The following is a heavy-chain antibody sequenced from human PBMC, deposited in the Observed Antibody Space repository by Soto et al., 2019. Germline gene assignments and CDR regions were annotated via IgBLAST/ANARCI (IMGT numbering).Heavy chain of an antibody. J-gene: IGHJ4*02. CDR3: ARYRGGSFYFDY. CDR1: GGSISSYY. CDR2: IYYSGST. D-gene: IGHD1-26*01. V-gene: IGHV4-59*01. Sequence: LSLTCTVSGGSISSYYWSWIRQPPGKGLEWIGYIYYSGSTNYNPSLKSRVTISVDTSKNQFSLKLSSVTAADTAVYYCARYRGGSFYFDYWGQGTLVTGLL.